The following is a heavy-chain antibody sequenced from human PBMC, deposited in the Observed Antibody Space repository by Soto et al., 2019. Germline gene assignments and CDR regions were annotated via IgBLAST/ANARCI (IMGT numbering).Heavy chain of an antibody. CDR1: GGSISSGDYY. CDR3: VSIAAETYGMDV. Sequence: SETLSLTCTVSGGSISSGDYYWSWIRQPPGKGLEWIGYIYYSGSTYYNPSLKSRVTISVDTSKNQFSLKLSSVTVADTAVYYCVSIAAETYGMDVWGQGTTVTVSS. V-gene: IGHV4-30-4*01. CDR2: IYYSGST. D-gene: IGHD6-13*01. J-gene: IGHJ6*02.